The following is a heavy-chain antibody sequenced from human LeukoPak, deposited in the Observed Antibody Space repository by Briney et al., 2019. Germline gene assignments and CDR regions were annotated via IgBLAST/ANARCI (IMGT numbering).Heavy chain of an antibody. V-gene: IGHV1-2*02. CDR2: INPKNGGT. CDR3: AREDPTYPDAFDI. CDR1: GYTFTAYY. J-gene: IGHJ3*02. Sequence: ASVTVSCKASGYTFTAYYIHWVRQAPGQGLEWMAWINPKNGGTNYAQKFQGRVTMTRDTSISTASMEVSRPTSDDTAVYYCAREDPTYPDAFDIWGQGTMVTVSS.